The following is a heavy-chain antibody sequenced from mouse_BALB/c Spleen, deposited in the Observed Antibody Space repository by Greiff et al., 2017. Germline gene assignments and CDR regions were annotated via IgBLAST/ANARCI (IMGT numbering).Heavy chain of an antibody. CDR3: ARLGRYDAMDY. Sequence: QVQVKQSGPELVKPGASVRISCKASGYTFTSYYIHWVKQRPGQGLEWIGWIYPGNVNTKYNEKFKGKATLTADKSSSTTYMQLSSLTSEDSAVYFCARLGRYDAMDYWGQGTSVTVSS. CDR1: GYTFTSYY. CDR2: IYPGNVNT. V-gene: IGHV1S56*01. J-gene: IGHJ4*01.